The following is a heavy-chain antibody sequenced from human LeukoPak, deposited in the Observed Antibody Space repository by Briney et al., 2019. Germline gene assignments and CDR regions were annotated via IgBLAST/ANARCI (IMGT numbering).Heavy chain of an antibody. D-gene: IGHD2-21*02. J-gene: IGHJ4*02. Sequence: PSETLSLTCTVSGAPLSSYYWSWIRQPPGKGLEWIGYIYYDGSTNYNPSLKSRVTISVDTSKNQFSLKLSSVTAADTAVYYCARHRPYCGGDCSFGYFDYWGQGTLVTVSS. CDR1: GAPLSSYY. CDR2: IYYDGST. CDR3: ARHRPYCGGDCSFGYFDY. V-gene: IGHV4-59*08.